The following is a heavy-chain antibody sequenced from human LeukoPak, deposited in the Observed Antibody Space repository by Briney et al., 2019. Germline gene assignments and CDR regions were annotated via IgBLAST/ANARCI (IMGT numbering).Heavy chain of an antibody. J-gene: IGHJ6*02. Sequence: SQTLSLTCAVSGGSISSGGYSWSWIRQPPGKGLEWIGYIYHSGSTYYNPSLKSRVTISVDTSKNQFSLKLSSVTAADTAVYYCARGIHYGDYVIPPMDVWGQGTTVTVSS. CDR3: ARGIHYGDYVIPPMDV. V-gene: IGHV4-30-2*02. CDR2: IYHSGST. D-gene: IGHD4-17*01. CDR1: GGSISSGGYS.